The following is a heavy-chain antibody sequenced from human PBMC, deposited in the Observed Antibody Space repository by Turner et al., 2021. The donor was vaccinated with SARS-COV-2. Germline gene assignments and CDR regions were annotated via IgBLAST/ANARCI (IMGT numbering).Heavy chain of an antibody. CDR3: ARGPTDSSSWMGYYFDY. CDR1: GFTFSSYG. Sequence: QVQLVESGGGVVQPGRSLRSSCAASGFTFSSYGMHWVRQAPGKGLEWVAVIWYDGSNKYYADSVKGRFTISRDNSKNTLYLQTNSLRAEDTAVYYCARGPTDSSSWMGYYFDYWGQGTLVTVSS. J-gene: IGHJ4*02. CDR2: IWYDGSNK. V-gene: IGHV3-33*01. D-gene: IGHD6-13*01.